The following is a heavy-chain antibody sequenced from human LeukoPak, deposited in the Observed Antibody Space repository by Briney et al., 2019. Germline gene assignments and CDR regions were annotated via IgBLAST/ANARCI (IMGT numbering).Heavy chain of an antibody. CDR2: IYTSGST. Sequence: PSETLSLTCTVSGGSISSYYWSWIRQPAGKGLEWIGRIYTSGSTNYNPSLKSRVTMSVDTSKNQFSLKLSSVTAADTAVYYCARGPSSGWPDYYYYGMDVWGQGTTVTVSS. CDR3: ARGPSSGWPDYYYYGMDV. D-gene: IGHD6-19*01. CDR1: GGSISSYY. V-gene: IGHV4-4*07. J-gene: IGHJ6*02.